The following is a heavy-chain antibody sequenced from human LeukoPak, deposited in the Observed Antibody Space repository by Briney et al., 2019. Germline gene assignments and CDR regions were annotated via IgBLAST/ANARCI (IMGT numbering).Heavy chain of an antibody. Sequence: PGGSLRLSCAASGFTFSTYSMNWVRQAPGKGLEWVSSISSSGNYIYYADSVKGRFTISRDNAKNSLYLQMNSLRAEDTAVYYCAREEKGGYSSIWGQGTMVTVSS. D-gene: IGHD6-13*01. CDR2: ISSSGNYI. V-gene: IGHV3-21*01. CDR1: GFTFSTYS. J-gene: IGHJ3*02. CDR3: AREEKGGYSSI.